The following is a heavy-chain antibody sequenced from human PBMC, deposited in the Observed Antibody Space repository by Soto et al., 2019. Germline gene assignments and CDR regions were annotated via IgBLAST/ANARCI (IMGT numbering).Heavy chain of an antibody. D-gene: IGHD2-2*01. J-gene: IGHJ1*01. CDR3: ARGGSTWSAEYFQH. Sequence: QVQLVQSGAEVKKPGASVKVSCRASGYTFTNYGINWVRQAPGLGLEWMGWISAYNGNTKLAQKLQGRVSMTTDTSTSTAYLELGSLRFDDTAVYYCARGGSTWSAEYFQHWGQGTLLAVSS. CDR2: ISAYNGNT. CDR1: GYTFTNYG. V-gene: IGHV1-18*01.